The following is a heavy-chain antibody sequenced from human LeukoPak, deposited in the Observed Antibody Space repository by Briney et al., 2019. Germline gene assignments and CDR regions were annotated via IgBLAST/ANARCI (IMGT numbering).Heavy chain of an antibody. V-gene: IGHV1-69*05. CDR3: AREGFLGDNWTTENGLPIDY. Sequence: SVKVSCKASGGTFSSYAISWVRQAPGQGLEWMGRIIPIFGTANYAQKFQGRVTITTDESTSTAYMELSSLRSEDTAVYYCAREGFLGDNWTTENGLPIDYWGQGTLVTVSS. CDR1: GGTFSSYA. J-gene: IGHJ4*02. CDR2: IIPIFGTA. D-gene: IGHD1-20*01.